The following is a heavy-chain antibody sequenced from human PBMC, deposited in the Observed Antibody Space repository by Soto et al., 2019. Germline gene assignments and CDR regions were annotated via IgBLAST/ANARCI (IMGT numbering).Heavy chain of an antibody. J-gene: IGHJ5*02. CDR3: ARADLWSGYLYSREFDA. Sequence: EVQLVESGGGLVQPGGSLRLSCAASGFTFSSYWMSWVRQAPGKGLEWVATIKQDGSEKYYVDSVKGRFTISRDNAKKSLYLQKNSLRAEQTAVYYRARADLWSGYLYSREFDAWGEGTLVTASS. V-gene: IGHV3-7*01. CDR2: IKQDGSEK. D-gene: IGHD3-3*01. CDR1: GFTFSSYW.